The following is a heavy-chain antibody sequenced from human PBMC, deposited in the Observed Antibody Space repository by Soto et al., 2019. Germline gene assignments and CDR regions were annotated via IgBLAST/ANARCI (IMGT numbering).Heavy chain of an antibody. Sequence: SETLSLTCTVSGGSVSSGSYYWSWIRQPPGKGLEWVGYIYNSGSTKYNPSLKSRVTISLDTSKNQFSLKLSSVTAADTAVYYCARDRGSIVVVPAATDVWGQGTTGTVS. D-gene: IGHD2-2*01. CDR3: ARDRGSIVVVPAATDV. J-gene: IGHJ6*02. CDR2: IYNSGST. V-gene: IGHV4-61*01. CDR1: GGSVSSGSYY.